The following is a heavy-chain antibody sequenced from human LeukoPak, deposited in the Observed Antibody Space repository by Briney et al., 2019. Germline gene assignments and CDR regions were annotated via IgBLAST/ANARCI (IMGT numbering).Heavy chain of an antibody. J-gene: IGHJ4*02. CDR1: GFTLYDYA. CDR2: IHWIGGTT. CDR3: ARVRYSSGWYYDS. V-gene: IGHV3-20*04. D-gene: IGHD6-13*01. Sequence: GGSLRLSCAASGFTLYDYAMSWVRQVPGKGLEWVAGIHWIGGTTGYADSVKGRFTISTNNAKNSLHLQMNSLRAEDTAFYYCARVRYSSGWYYDSWGQGTLVTVSS.